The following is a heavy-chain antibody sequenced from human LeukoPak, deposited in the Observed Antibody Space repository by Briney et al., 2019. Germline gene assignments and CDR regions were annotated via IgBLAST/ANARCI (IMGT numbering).Heavy chain of an antibody. V-gene: IGHV4-4*07. CDR1: GGSISSYY. CDR3: ARGEWGSGWTFDY. Sequence: SETLSLTCTVSGGSISSYYWSWIRQSAGKGLEWIGRIHNSGNTNYNPSLKSRVTMSVDTSKKQFSLKVTSVTAADTAVYYCARGEWGSGWTFDYWGQGTLVTVSS. CDR2: IHNSGNT. J-gene: IGHJ4*02. D-gene: IGHD6-19*01.